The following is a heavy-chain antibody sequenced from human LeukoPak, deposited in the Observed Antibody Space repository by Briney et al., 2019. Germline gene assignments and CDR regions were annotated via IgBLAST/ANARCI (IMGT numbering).Heavy chain of an antibody. J-gene: IGHJ4*02. CDR1: GFTFSIYN. D-gene: IGHD3-3*01. Sequence: GGSLRLSCVASGFTFSIYNMNWVRQAPGKGLEWVSSISTSTSYIYYADSVQGRFTVSRDNAKNSLFLQMNSLRAEDTALYYCAKDGVQFNTILGDYWGQGTLVTVSS. CDR3: AKDGVQFNTILGDY. V-gene: IGHV3-21*01. CDR2: ISTSTSYI.